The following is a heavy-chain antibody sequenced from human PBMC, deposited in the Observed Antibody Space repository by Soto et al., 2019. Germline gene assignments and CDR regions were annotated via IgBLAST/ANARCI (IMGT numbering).Heavy chain of an antibody. V-gene: IGHV3-53*01. Sequence: GGSLRLSCAASGFTFSSYWMHWVRQAPGKGLEWVSAIHSGGSTYYADSVKGRFTISRDNSKNTLYLQMNSLRAEDTAVYYCAREGYRNYFALNAFGIWGQGTMVTVS. D-gene: IGHD2-15*01. CDR1: GFTFSSYW. J-gene: IGHJ3*02. CDR3: AREGYRNYFALNAFGI. CDR2: IHSGGST.